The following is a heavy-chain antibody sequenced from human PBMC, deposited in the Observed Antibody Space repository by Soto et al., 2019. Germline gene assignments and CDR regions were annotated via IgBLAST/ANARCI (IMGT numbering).Heavy chain of an antibody. V-gene: IGHV4-38-2*01. D-gene: IGHD2-15*01. J-gene: IGHJ3*01. CDR2: IFHGGNT. Sequence: PXETLSPTCAVPGFFISSGNYWGWIRKPPGKGLEWIGSIFHGGNTYYNPSLKSRVTISVDMSKNQFSLKLNSVTAADTAVYYCARARWYDAFDVWGQGTVVTVSS. CDR1: GFFISSGNY. CDR3: ARARWYDAFDV.